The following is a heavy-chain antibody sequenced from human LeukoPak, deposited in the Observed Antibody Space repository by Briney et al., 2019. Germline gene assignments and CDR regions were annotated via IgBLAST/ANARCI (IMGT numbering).Heavy chain of an antibody. Sequence: SETLSLTCTVSGGSISSSSYYWGWIRQPPGKGLEWIGSIYYSGSTYYNPSLKGRVTISVDTSKNQFSLKLSSVTAADTAVYYCARHLYCSSTSCYILDYWGQGTLVTVSS. CDR2: IYYSGST. CDR1: GGSISSSSYY. J-gene: IGHJ4*02. D-gene: IGHD2-2*02. CDR3: ARHLYCSSTSCYILDY. V-gene: IGHV4-39*01.